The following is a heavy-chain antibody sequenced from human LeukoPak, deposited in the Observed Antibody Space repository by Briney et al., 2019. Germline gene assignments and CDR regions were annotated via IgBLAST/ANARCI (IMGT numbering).Heavy chain of an antibody. V-gene: IGHV1-2*02. CDR3: ARANSYNWFDP. Sequence: ASVKVSCKASGYTFTGYYMHWVRQAPGQGLERMGWINPHSGDIKYVQKLQDRVTMTRDTSIDTAYMELTRLRSDDTAVYYCARANSYNWFDPWGQGTLVTVSS. J-gene: IGHJ5*02. D-gene: IGHD1-7*01. CDR1: GYTFTGYY. CDR2: INPHSGDI.